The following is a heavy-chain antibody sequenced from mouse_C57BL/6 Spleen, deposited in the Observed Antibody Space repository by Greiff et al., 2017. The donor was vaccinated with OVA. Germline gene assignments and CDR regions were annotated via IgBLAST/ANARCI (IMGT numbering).Heavy chain of an antibody. CDR3: ARGGRDGYSYAMDY. Sequence: QVQLQQSGPELVKPGASVKISCKASGYSFTSYYIHWVKQRPGQGLEWIGWIYPGSGNTKYNEKFKGKATLTADTSSSTAYMQLSSLTSEDSAVYYCARGGRDGYSYAMDYWGQGTSVTVSS. V-gene: IGHV1-66*01. CDR2: IYPGSGNT. CDR1: GYSFTSYY. D-gene: IGHD2-3*01. J-gene: IGHJ4*01.